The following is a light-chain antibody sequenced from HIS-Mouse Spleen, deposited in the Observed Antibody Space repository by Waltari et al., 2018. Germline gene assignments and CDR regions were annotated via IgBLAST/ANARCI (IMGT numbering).Light chain of an antibody. CDR1: KLGDKY. Sequence: SYELTQPPSVSVSPGQTASITCSGDKLGDKYACWYQQKPGQSPVLVIYQDSKRPSGLTERFSGANAGNTATLTISGTQAMDEADYCGQAWDSSTHVVFGGGTKLTVL. V-gene: IGLV3-1*01. CDR3: QAWDSSTHVV. J-gene: IGLJ2*01. CDR2: QDS.